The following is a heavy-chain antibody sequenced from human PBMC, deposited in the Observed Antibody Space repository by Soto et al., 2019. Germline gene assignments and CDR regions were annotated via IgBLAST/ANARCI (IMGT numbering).Heavy chain of an antibody. J-gene: IGHJ3*02. CDR3: ASFTGYCTNGVCPHDAFDI. CDR2: IIPILGIA. D-gene: IGHD2-8*01. V-gene: IGHV1-69*02. CDR1: GGTFSSYT. Sequence: SVKVSCKASGGTFSSYTISWVRQAPGQGLEWMGRIIPILGIANYAQKFQGRVTITADKSTSTAYMELSSLRSEDTAVYYCASFTGYCTNGVCPHDAFDIWGQGTMVTVSS.